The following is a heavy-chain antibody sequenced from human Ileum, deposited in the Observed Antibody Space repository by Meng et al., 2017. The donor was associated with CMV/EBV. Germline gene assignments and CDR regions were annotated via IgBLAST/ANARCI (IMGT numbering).Heavy chain of an antibody. V-gene: IGHV4-39*01. CDR2: IYYLRAT. Sequence: QVQLQESGPGLGKPSETLSLICSVTGGSLSSSSYYWGWIRQSPGKGLEWIGNIYYLRATYSNPSLKSRVTMSVYPSKNQFSLSLDSVTAADTAVYYCARQPDHYYTSGNYFDYWGQGTLVTVSS. CDR3: ARQPDHYYTSGNYFDY. J-gene: IGHJ4*02. CDR1: GGSLSSSSYY. D-gene: IGHD3-10*01.